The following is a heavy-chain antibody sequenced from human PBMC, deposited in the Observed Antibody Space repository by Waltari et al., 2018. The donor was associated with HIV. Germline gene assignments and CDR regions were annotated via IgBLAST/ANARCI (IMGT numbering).Heavy chain of an antibody. CDR1: GHTLTELS. J-gene: IGHJ6*02. Sequence: QVQLIQSGAEVKKPGASVKVSCKVLGHTLTELSMHWVRQAPGTGLEWMGGFDPEDDETIYAQKFQGRVTMTEDTSTDSAYMELSSLTSEDTAVYYCATGGGTTSIQLYDLDVWGQGTTVTVSS. CDR3: ATGGGTTSIQLYDLDV. V-gene: IGHV1-24*01. CDR2: FDPEDDET. D-gene: IGHD1-26*01.